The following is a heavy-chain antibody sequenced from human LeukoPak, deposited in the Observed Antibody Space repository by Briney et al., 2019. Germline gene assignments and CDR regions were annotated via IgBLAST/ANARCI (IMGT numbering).Heavy chain of an antibody. J-gene: IGHJ4*02. V-gene: IGHV3-23*01. D-gene: IGHD3-22*01. CDR3: AKGVYYYDSSGYYYDY. CDR1: GFTFSSYA. Sequence: GGSLRLSCGASGFTFSSYAMSWVRQAPGKGLEWVSAISGSGGSTYYADSVKGRFTISRDNSKNTLYLQMNSLRAEDTAVYYCAKGVYYYDSSGYYYDYWGQGTLVTVSS. CDR2: ISGSGGST.